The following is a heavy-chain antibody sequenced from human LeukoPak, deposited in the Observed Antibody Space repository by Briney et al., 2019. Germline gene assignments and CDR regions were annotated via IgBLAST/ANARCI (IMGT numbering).Heavy chain of an antibody. CDR3: ARRKVAAEIDY. Sequence: PSETLSLTCTVSGGSIIDTNYFWGWIRQPPGKGLEWIGRIYYRGNTYYSPSLKSRVTLFVDTSKNHFSLKLSSVTAADTAIYYCARRKVAAEIDYWGQGTLVTVSS. CDR2: IYYRGNT. J-gene: IGHJ4*02. CDR1: GGSIIDTNYF. D-gene: IGHD6-13*01. V-gene: IGHV4-39*02.